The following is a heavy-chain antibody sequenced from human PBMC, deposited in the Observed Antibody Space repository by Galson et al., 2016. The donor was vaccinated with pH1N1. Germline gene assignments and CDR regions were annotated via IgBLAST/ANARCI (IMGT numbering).Heavy chain of an antibody. J-gene: IGHJ3*01. D-gene: IGHD5-18*01. CDR1: GYSFPNSW. V-gene: IGHV5-51*03. CDR2: IYPADSDT. CDR3: ARRGGYTNDGFEV. Sequence: QSGAEVTKPGESLKISCMGSGYSFPNSWIAWVRQLPGKGLEWMGMIYPADSDTRYSTSFQGQVTMSADKSSNTAHLQWNSLKASDTAVYYCARRGGYTNDGFEVWGQGTMVTVS.